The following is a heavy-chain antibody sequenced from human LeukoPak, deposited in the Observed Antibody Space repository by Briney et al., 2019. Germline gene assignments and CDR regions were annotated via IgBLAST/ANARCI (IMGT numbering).Heavy chain of an antibody. V-gene: IGHV3-23*01. CDR3: ATLWFGELGLY. CDR1: GFTFRSYA. D-gene: IGHD3-10*01. J-gene: IGHJ4*02. Sequence: GGSLRLSCPASGFTFRSYAMSWVRQAPGKGLEWVSAISGSGGSTYYADSVKGRFTISRDNSKNTLSLQMNSLRAEDTAVYYCATLWFGELGLYWGQGTLVSVSS. CDR2: ISGSGGST.